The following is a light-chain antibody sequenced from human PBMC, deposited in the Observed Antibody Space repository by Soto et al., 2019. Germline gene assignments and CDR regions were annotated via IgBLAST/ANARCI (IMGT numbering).Light chain of an antibody. V-gene: IGLV2-14*03. Sequence: QSALAQPASVSGSPGQSITISCTGTSSDIGAFNYVSWYQQLPGDAPKLLIFDVSDRPSGISVRFSASKSGNTASLTISGLQTEDEAHYFCSSYAATNTVLFGGGTKLTVL. CDR3: SSYAATNTVL. CDR2: DVS. J-gene: IGLJ2*01. CDR1: SSDIGAFNY.